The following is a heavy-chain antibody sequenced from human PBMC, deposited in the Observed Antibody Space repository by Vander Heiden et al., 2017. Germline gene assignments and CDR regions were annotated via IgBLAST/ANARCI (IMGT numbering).Heavy chain of an antibody. J-gene: IGHJ5*02. CDR2: APFDGSNE. D-gene: IGHD2-15*01. V-gene: IGHV3-30-3*01. Sequence: QVQVVESGGGVVQPGKSLRLACAASGFNLSSFGMHWVRQAPGKGLEWVAVAPFDGSNEYYADSVKGRFTISRDNSKNTLFLQMNRLRTEDTAVYYCASADGGYCSGGSCYSEGWFDPWGQGTLVTVSS. CDR3: ASADGGYCSGGSCYSEGWFDP. CDR1: GFNLSSFG.